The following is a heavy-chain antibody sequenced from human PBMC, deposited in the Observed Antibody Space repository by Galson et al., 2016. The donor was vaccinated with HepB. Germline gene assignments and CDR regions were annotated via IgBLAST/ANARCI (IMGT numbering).Heavy chain of an antibody. CDR2: ISYGGTDK. CDR1: GFTFSSYG. V-gene: IGHV3-30*18. Sequence: SLRLSCAASGFTFSSYGMHWVRQAPGKGLEWVAVISYGGTDKNYADSVKGRFTISRDNSKNTLYLQMTSLRVEDMAVYYCAKQGPKNYGARGFDYWGQGTLVTVSS. J-gene: IGHJ4*02. CDR3: AKQGPKNYGARGFDY. D-gene: IGHD4-17*01.